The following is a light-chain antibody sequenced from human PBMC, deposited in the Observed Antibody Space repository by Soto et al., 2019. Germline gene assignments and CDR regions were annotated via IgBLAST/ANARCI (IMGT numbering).Light chain of an antibody. J-gene: IGKJ2*01. CDR3: QQTCSIPT. Sequence: DIQMTQSPSSLSASVGERVTITCRTSQTTSSYLNWYQVKPGKAPKLLIYAGSTLESGVPSRFSGSGSGKEFTLTISRLQPEDFATYCCQQTCSIPTFGPGTKLEIK. V-gene: IGKV1-39*01. CDR1: QTTSSY. CDR2: AGS.